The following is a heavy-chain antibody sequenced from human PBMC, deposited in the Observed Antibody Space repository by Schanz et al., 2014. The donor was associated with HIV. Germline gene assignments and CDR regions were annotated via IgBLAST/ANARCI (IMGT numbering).Heavy chain of an antibody. V-gene: IGHV1-69*01. CDR2: IIPVFGTA. CDR3: ARSRYGDHPYYFDL. CDR1: GGTFNNYA. Sequence: QEQLVQSGAAVRKPGSSVTVSCKTSGGTFNNYALNWVRQAPGQGLEWMGGIIPVFGTANYAQKFQGRVTINADQSTTTVYMYLSSLRSDATAVYYCARSRYGDHPYYFDLWGQGTPVAVS. J-gene: IGHJ4*02. D-gene: IGHD2-21*02.